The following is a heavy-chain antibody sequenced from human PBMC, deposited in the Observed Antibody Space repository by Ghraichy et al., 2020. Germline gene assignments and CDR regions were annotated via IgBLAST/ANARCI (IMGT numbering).Heavy chain of an antibody. CDR3: ARVPRAGFNYYNDMDD. Sequence: SQTLSLTCAVYGGSFTGYYWSWILQPPGKGLEWIGEINHSGSTNYNPSLKSRVTISEDTSKNQFSLKLSSVTAADTAVYYCARVPRAGFNYYNDMDDW. CDR1: GGSFTGYY. J-gene: IGHJ6*01. V-gene: IGHV4-34*01. D-gene: IGHD6-25*01. CDR2: INHSGST.